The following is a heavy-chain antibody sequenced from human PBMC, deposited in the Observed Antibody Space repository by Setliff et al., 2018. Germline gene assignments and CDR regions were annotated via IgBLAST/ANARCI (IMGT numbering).Heavy chain of an antibody. J-gene: IGHJ4*02. CDR3: ARQGIGYYGSGSPDY. CDR2: IYHSGST. Sequence: SETLSLTCAVSGYSISSGYYWGWIRQPPGKGLEWIGSIYHSGSTYYNPSLKSRVTISVDTSKNQFSLKLSSVTAADTAVYYCARQGIGYYGSGSPDYWGQGTLVTV. CDR1: GYSISSGYY. D-gene: IGHD3-10*01. V-gene: IGHV4-38-2*01.